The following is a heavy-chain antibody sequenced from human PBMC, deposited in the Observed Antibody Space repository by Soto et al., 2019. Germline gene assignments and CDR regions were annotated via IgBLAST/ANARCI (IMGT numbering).Heavy chain of an antibody. J-gene: IGHJ4*02. Sequence: GGSLRLSCAASGFTFNNYWMHWVRQAPGKGLVWVSHINNDGSDTTYADSVKGRFTISRDNAKNTLYLQMNSLRAEDTAVYYCVRDWGISLWGQGTLVTVSS. CDR1: GFTFNNYW. CDR3: VRDWGISL. CDR2: INNDGSDT. V-gene: IGHV3-74*03. D-gene: IGHD3-16*01.